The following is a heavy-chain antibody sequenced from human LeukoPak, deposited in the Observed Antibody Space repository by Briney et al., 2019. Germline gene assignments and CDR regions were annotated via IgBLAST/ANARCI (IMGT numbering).Heavy chain of an antibody. D-gene: IGHD3-16*01. CDR2: MNRDGSEK. J-gene: IGHJ6*02. Sequence: PGGSLRLSCAASGFTFSSYWMSWVRQAPGKGLEWVANMNRDGSEKNYVDSIKGRFTISRDNAANSLYLQMNGLRVEDTAVYYCARDGGIIRFGGQDVWGQGTTVIVS. V-gene: IGHV3-7*01. CDR3: ARDGGIIRFGGQDV. CDR1: GFTFSSYW.